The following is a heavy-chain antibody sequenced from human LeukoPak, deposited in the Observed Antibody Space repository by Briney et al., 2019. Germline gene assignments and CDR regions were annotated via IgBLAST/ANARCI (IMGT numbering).Heavy chain of an antibody. CDR2: IRSDGSNK. Sequence: GGSLRLSCAASGFTFSSYGMHWVRQAPGKGLEWVAFIRSDGSNKYYADSVKGRFTISRDSFENSLYLQMNSLRAEDTAVYYCARVHVDTELGWFDPWGQGTLVTVSS. V-gene: IGHV3-30*02. D-gene: IGHD5-18*01. J-gene: IGHJ5*02. CDR3: ARVHVDTELGWFDP. CDR1: GFTFSSYG.